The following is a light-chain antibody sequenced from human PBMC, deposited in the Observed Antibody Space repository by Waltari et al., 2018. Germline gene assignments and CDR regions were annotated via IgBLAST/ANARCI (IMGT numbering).Light chain of an antibody. Sequence: EIVLTQSPGTLSLPLGERATLSCRASQSVSRALTWYQQKPGQAPSLLIYGASTRATGIPDRFSGSGSGTDFSLTISRLEPEDFAVYYCQHYLRLPVTFGQGTTVEI. CDR3: QHYLRLPVT. CDR2: GAS. CDR1: QSVSRA. J-gene: IGKJ1*01. V-gene: IGKV3-20*01.